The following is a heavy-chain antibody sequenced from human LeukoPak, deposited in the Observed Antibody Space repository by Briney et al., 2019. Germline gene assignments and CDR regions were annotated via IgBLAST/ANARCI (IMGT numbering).Heavy chain of an antibody. J-gene: IGHJ3*02. Sequence: PEGSLRLSCAASGFTFSSYSMNWVRQAPGKGLEWVSSISSSSSYIYYADSVKGRFTISRDNAKNSLYLQMNSLRAEDTAVYYCARAGIAAAGTRIHAFDIWGQGTMVTVSS. V-gene: IGHV3-21*01. CDR1: GFTFSSYS. D-gene: IGHD6-13*01. CDR3: ARAGIAAAGTRIHAFDI. CDR2: ISSSSSYI.